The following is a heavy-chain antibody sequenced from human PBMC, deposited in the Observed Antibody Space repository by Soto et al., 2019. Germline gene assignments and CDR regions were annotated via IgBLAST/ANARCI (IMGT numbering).Heavy chain of an antibody. D-gene: IGHD1-26*01. CDR1: GFTFSSYA. Sequence: EVQLLESGGGLVQPGGSLRLSCAASGFTFSSYAMRWVRQAPGKGLEWVSAISGSGGSTYYADSVKGRFTVSRDPSKNTLYLRMNSLGAEETAVYYCARRGSGSYYACWGQGTLVTVSS. CDR2: ISGSGGST. J-gene: IGHJ4*02. V-gene: IGHV3-23*01. CDR3: ARRGSGSYYAC.